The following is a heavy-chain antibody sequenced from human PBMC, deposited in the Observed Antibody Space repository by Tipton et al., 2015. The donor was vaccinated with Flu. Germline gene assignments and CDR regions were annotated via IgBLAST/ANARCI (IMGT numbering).Heavy chain of an antibody. D-gene: IGHD2-15*01. Sequence: SLRLSCAASGFTFSSFAIHWVRQAPGKGLEWVAIISYDGSSKHYSYSVKGRFTVSRDNSKNTLYLQMNSLRTEDTAAYYCAREDCSGDSGGVGTTGFDYWGQGALVTVSS. CDR3: AREDCSGDSGGVGTTGFDY. V-gene: IGHV3-30-3*01. J-gene: IGHJ4*02. CDR2: ISYDGSSK. CDR1: GFTFSSFA.